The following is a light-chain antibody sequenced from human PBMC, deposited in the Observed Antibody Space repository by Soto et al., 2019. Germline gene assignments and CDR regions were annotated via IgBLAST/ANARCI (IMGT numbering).Light chain of an antibody. CDR3: QQRSNWPPWT. CDR2: VTS. Sequence: EIVLTQSPATLTTFPGERGTLSCRASQTLSNRLAWYQHKPGQAPRLLIYVTSNRATGIPARFSGSGSGTDFTLTISSLEPEDFAVYYCQQRSNWPPWTFGQGTKVDIK. CDR1: QTLSNR. J-gene: IGKJ1*01. V-gene: IGKV3-11*01.